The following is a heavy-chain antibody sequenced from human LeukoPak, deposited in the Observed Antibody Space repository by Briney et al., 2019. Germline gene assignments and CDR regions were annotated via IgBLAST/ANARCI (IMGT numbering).Heavy chain of an antibody. CDR1: GFTFSNAW. Sequence: GGSLRLSCAASGFTFSNAWMAWVRQAPGKGLEWVGRIKSKTNGGTTDYPAPVKGRFTISRDDSKNTLYLQMNSLRAEDTAVYYCAASCSLAAAGRSDKCYYYGMDVWGQGTTVTVSS. CDR2: IKSKTNGGTT. CDR3: AASCSLAAAGRSDKCYYYGMDV. J-gene: IGHJ6*02. D-gene: IGHD6-13*01. V-gene: IGHV3-15*05.